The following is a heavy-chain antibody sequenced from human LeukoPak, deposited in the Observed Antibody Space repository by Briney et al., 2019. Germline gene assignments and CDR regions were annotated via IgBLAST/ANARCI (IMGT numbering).Heavy chain of an antibody. CDR1: GYTFTDYY. V-gene: IGHV1-2*02. Sequence: ASVKVSCKASGYTFTDYYMYWVRQAPGQGLEWMGWINPNSGDTNYAQNFQGRVTMTRDTSISAAYMELSRLTSDDTAVYFCARGSRDTTMGYFDYWGRGTLVTVSS. D-gene: IGHD5-18*01. J-gene: IGHJ4*02. CDR2: INPNSGDT. CDR3: ARGSRDTTMGYFDY.